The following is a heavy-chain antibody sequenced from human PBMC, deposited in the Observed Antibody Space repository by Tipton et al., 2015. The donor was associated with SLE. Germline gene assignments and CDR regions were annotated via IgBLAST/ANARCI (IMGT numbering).Heavy chain of an antibody. CDR1: GFTFSSYG. J-gene: IGHJ4*02. CDR3: ATHCSSTNCPGY. D-gene: IGHD2-2*01. Sequence: SLRLSCAASGFTFSSYGMHWVRQAPGKGLEWVAVIWYDGSSKYYADSVKGRFTISRDNSKNTLYLQMNSLRAEDTAVYYCATHCSSTNCPGYWGQGTLVTVSS. CDR2: IWYDGSSK. V-gene: IGHV3-33*01.